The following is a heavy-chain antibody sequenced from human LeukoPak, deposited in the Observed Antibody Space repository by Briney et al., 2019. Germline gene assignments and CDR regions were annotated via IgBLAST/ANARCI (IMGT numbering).Heavy chain of an antibody. J-gene: IGHJ4*02. D-gene: IGHD1-7*01. CDR1: GFTFDDYA. Sequence: AGRSLRLSCAASGFTFDDYAMHWVRQAPGKGLEWVSGISWNSGSIGYADSVKGRSTISRDNAKNSLYLQMNSLRAEDMALYYCAKEGWNYALDYWGQGTLVTVSS. CDR3: AKEGWNYALDY. CDR2: ISWNSGSI. V-gene: IGHV3-9*03.